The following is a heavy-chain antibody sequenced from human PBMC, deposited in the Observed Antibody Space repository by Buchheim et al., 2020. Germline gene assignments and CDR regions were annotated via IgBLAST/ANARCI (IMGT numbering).Heavy chain of an antibody. J-gene: IGHJ5*02. V-gene: IGHV1-46*01. CDR3: AKDEAGGMPDNWFDP. CDR1: GYTFTSYY. D-gene: IGHD3-16*01. CDR2: INPRSGDT. Sequence: QVQLVQSGAEVKKPGASVKVSCKASGYTFTSYYMHWVRQAPGQGPEWMGMINPRSGDTTYAQKFQSRVTMTRDTSTSTVYMELSSLRSEDTAVYYCAKDEAGGMPDNWFDPWGQGTL.